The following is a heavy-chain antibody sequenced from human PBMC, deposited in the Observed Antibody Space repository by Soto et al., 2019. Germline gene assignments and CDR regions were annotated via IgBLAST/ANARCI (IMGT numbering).Heavy chain of an antibody. Sequence: PSETLSLTCTVSGGSISSSSYYWGWIRQPPGKGLEWIGSIYYSGSTYYNPSLKSRVTISVDTSKNQFSLKLSSVTAADTAVYYCARRSDILTGYYAFDYWGQGTLVTVSS. V-gene: IGHV4-39*01. CDR3: ARRSDILTGYYAFDY. CDR1: GGSISSSSYY. D-gene: IGHD3-9*01. CDR2: IYYSGST. J-gene: IGHJ4*02.